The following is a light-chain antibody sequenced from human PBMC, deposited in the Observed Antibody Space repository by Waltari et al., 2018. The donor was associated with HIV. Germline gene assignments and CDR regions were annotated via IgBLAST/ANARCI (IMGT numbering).Light chain of an antibody. V-gene: IGLV3-19*01. CDR1: SLRNYY. CDR3: NSRDSSDNHV. J-gene: IGLJ3*02. Sequence: SSDLSQDPAVSVALGPTVRITCQGDSLRNYYASWYQQKPGQAPILVIFGKNKRPSGIPDRFSGSNSGNTASLTITGAQAEDEADYYCNSRDSSDNHVFGGGTKVTV. CDR2: GKN.